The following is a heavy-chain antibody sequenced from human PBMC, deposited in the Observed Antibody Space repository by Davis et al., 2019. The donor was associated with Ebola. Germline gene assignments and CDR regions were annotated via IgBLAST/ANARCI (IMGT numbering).Heavy chain of an antibody. CDR3: ARGTRSFDS. D-gene: IGHD3-16*01. J-gene: IGHJ5*01. CDR1: GYSFTSYD. V-gene: IGHV1-8*01. Sequence: AASVKVSCKASGYSFTSYDLNWVRQATGQGLEWMGWMNPNSGNTDYAQKFQGRVTMTRNTSISTAYMELSGLRSEDTAIYFCARGTRSFDSWGQGTLVTVSS. CDR2: MNPNSGNT.